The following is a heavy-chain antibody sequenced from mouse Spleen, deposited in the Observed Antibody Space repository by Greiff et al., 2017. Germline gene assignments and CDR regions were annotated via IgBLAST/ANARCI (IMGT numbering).Heavy chain of an antibody. J-gene: IGHJ4*01. CDR3: ARGGITTALYAMDY. CDR2: ISSGGGST. D-gene: IGHD1-2*01. CDR1: GFTFSSYY. Sequence: DVHLVESGGGLVKLGGSLKLSCAASGFTFSSYYMSWVRQTPEKRLEWVATISSGGGSTYYPDSVKGRFTISRDNAKNTLYLQMSSLNSEDTAVYYCARGGITTALYAMDYWGQGTSVTVSS. V-gene: IGHV5-12-1*01.